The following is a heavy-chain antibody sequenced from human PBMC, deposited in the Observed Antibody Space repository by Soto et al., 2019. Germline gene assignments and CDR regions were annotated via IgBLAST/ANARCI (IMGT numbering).Heavy chain of an antibody. Sequence: XESLRLSCAASGFTFSSYAMHWVRQAPGKGLEWVAVISYDGSNKYYADSVKGRFTISRDNSKNTLYLQMNRLRAEDTAVYYCARARPYCGGDCFDAFDIWGQGTMVTVSS. CDR3: ARARPYCGGDCFDAFDI. D-gene: IGHD2-21*02. CDR1: GFTFSSYA. J-gene: IGHJ3*02. V-gene: IGHV3-30-3*01. CDR2: ISYDGSNK.